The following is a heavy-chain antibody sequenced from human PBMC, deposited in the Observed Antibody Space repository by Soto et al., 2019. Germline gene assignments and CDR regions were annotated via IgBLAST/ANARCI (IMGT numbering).Heavy chain of an antibody. Sequence: QVQLVESGGGVVQPGKSLRLSCAASGFIFSDYGIHWVRQAPGKGLEWVALIWYDGSKKYYADSVKGRFTVSRDNINSTLYLEMNSLRVEYSAVYYCAREGAVAGSQDFWGQGTLVTVSS. CDR2: IWYDGSKK. CDR3: AREGAVAGSQDF. D-gene: IGHD6-19*01. CDR1: GFIFSDYG. V-gene: IGHV3-33*01. J-gene: IGHJ4*02.